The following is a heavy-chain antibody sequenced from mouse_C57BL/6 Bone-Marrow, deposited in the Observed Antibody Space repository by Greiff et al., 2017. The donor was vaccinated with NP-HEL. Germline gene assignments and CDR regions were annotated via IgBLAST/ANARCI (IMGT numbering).Heavy chain of an antibody. CDR2: IWWDDDK. V-gene: IGHV8-8*01. J-gene: IGHJ4*01. Sequence: QVTLKESGPGILQPSQTLSLTCSFSGFSLSTFGMGVVWIRQPSGKGLEWLAHIWWDDDKYYNPALKSRLTIFKDTSQNTAFLKIANVDTADTATYYCARIEGYGSSPYYAMDYWGQGTSVTVSS. CDR3: ARIEGYGSSPYYAMDY. D-gene: IGHD1-1*01. CDR1: GFSLSTFGMG.